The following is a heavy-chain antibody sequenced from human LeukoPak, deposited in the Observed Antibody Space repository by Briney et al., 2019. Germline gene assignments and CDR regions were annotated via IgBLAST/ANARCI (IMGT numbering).Heavy chain of an antibody. Sequence: GGSLRLSCAASGFTFSSYAMNWVRQAPGKGLEWVSAISGSGGSTYYADSVKGRFTISRDNSKNTLYLQMNSLRAEDTAVYYCAKDQEKDHYYGSGGGYWGQGTLVTVSS. CDR1: GFTFSSYA. CDR3: AKDQEKDHYYGSGGGY. V-gene: IGHV3-23*01. CDR2: ISGSGGST. J-gene: IGHJ4*02. D-gene: IGHD3-10*01.